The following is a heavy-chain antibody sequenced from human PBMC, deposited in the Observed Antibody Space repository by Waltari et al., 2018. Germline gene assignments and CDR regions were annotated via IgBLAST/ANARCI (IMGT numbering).Heavy chain of an antibody. CDR3: ATYIGASVGTAAFDV. Sequence: QLQLQESGPRLVKPSETLSLTCTVSGVPLTSNRPYWAWFRQSPGQGLEWIGTISYSGATYISPSLKSRVSVSRDTSKNQLSLILGSVTAADMAVYYCATYIGASVGTAAFDVWGQGTMVTVSS. CDR1: GVPLTSNRPY. V-gene: IGHV4-39*01. CDR2: ISYSGAT. D-gene: IGHD5-12*01. J-gene: IGHJ3*01.